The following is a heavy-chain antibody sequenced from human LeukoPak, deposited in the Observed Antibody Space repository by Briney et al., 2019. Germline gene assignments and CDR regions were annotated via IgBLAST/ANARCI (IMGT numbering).Heavy chain of an antibody. CDR3: AKDVVWGSYRYSDY. V-gene: IGHV3-30*02. J-gene: IGHJ4*02. CDR1: GFTFSSYD. D-gene: IGHD3-16*02. CDR2: IRYDGSNK. Sequence: GGSLRLSCAASGFTFSSYDIHWVRQAPGKGLEWVAFIRYDGSNKYYADSVKGRFTISRDISKNTLFLQMNSLRAEDTAVYYCAKDVVWGSYRYSDYWGQGTLVTVSS.